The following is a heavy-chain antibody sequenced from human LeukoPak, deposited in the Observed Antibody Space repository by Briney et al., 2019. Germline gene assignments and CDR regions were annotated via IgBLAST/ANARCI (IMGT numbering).Heavy chain of an antibody. CDR1: GFTFSHYP. CDR2: ISADHAT. V-gene: IGHV3-23*01. D-gene: IGHD2-8*01. J-gene: IGHJ4*02. Sequence: GGSLRLSYAASGFTFSHYPMSWVRQAPGKGLEWVAAISADHATYDADSMKGRFTISRDNSKNTLYLQMNGLRAEDTAVYYCAKDTEGVRGNFLFEYWGQGTLVTVSS. CDR3: AKDTEGVRGNFLFEY.